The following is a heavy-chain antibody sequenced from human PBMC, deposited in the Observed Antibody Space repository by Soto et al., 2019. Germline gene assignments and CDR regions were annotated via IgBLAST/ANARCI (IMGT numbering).Heavy chain of an antibody. CDR2: ISGSGGSA. V-gene: IGHV3-23*01. CDR3: VIEASCCYYRGSFDC. D-gene: IGHD3-22*01. CDR1: GFSFSNYA. Sequence: EVQLLESGGGLVRPGGSLRLSCAASGFSFSNYAMNWVRQAPGKGLEWVSVISGSGGSASYADSVQGRFTISRDNSNNTLYLQMNSLRAEDTAIYSCVIEASCCYYRGSFDCWCRGTMVTVSS. J-gene: IGHJ3*01.